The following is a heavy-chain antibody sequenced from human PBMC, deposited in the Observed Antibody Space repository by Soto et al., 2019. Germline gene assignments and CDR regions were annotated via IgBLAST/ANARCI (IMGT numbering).Heavy chain of an antibody. Sequence: VGSLRLSCAASGFTFSSYSMNWVRQAPGKGLEWVSSISSSSSYIYYADSVKGRFTISRDNAKNSLYLQMNSLRAEDTAVYYCAREDRDIVVVPVGSSDYGMDVWGQGTTLTVSS. V-gene: IGHV3-21*01. D-gene: IGHD2-2*01. CDR3: AREDRDIVVVPVGSSDYGMDV. J-gene: IGHJ6*02. CDR2: ISSSSSYI. CDR1: GFTFSSYS.